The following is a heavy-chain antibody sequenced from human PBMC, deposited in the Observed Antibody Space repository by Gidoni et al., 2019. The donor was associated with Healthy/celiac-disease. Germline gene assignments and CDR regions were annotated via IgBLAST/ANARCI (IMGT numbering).Heavy chain of an antibody. V-gene: IGHV3-30*04. CDR2: ISYDGSNK. D-gene: IGHD2-21*01. CDR3: ARDVLAYCGGDCAFDY. CDR1: GVTLSSYA. J-gene: IGHJ4*02. Sequence: QVQLVESGGGVVQPGRSLRLSCAASGVTLSSYAMHWVRQAPGKGLEWVAVISYDGSNKYYADSVKGRFTISRDNSKNTLYLQMNSLRAEDTAVYYCARDVLAYCGGDCAFDYWGQGTLVTVSS.